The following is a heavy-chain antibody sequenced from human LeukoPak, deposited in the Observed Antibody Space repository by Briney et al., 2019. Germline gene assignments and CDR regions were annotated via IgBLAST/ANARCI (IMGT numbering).Heavy chain of an antibody. V-gene: IGHV3-73*01. CDR2: IRSKANSYAT. CDR3: TRHWYDYGDYES. CDR1: GFTFSGSA. J-gene: IGHJ5*02. D-gene: IGHD4-17*01. Sequence: GGSLRLSCAASGFTFSGSAMHWVRQASGKGLEWVGRIRSKANSYATAYAASVKGRFTISRDDSKNTAYLQMNSQKTEDTAVYYCTRHWYDYGDYESWGQGTLVTVSS.